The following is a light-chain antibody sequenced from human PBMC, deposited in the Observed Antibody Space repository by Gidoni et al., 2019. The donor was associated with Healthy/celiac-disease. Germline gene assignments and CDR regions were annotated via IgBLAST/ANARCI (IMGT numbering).Light chain of an antibody. Sequence: DIQMTQSPSSLSASVGDRVTITCRASQSISSYLNWYQQKPGKASKLLIYAASSLQSGVPSRFSGSGSGTDFTLTISSRQPEDFATYYCQQSYSTPRTFGQGTKLESK. V-gene: IGKV1-39*01. J-gene: IGKJ2*01. CDR3: QQSYSTPRT. CDR1: QSISSY. CDR2: AAS.